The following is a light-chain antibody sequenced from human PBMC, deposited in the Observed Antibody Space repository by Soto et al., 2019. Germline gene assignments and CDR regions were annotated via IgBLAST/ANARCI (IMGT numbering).Light chain of an antibody. CDR2: SAS. Sequence: RVMTQSPGTLSLSPGERATLCCRPSQSVSNNYLAWYQQKPGQAPRLLIYSASTRATGIPARFSGSGSGTEFTLTINSLQSEDFAVYYCQQYNNWPRTFGQGTKVDIK. CDR3: QQYNNWPRT. V-gene: IGKV3-15*01. CDR1: QSVSNN. J-gene: IGKJ1*01.